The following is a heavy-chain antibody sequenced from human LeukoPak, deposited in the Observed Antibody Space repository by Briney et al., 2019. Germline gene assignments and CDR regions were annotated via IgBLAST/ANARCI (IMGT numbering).Heavy chain of an antibody. CDR2: ISGSGGRT. D-gene: IGHD4-17*01. CDR3: ARGPDYGIRSDYLDY. Sequence: GGSLRLSCAVSGFTFSSYDMNWVRQAPGKGLEWVSSISGSGGRTYYGDSVKGRFTISRDNAKNSLYLQMRSLRVDDTAVYFCARGPDYGIRSDYLDYWGQGTLVTVSS. CDR1: GFTFSSYD. V-gene: IGHV3-23*01. J-gene: IGHJ4*02.